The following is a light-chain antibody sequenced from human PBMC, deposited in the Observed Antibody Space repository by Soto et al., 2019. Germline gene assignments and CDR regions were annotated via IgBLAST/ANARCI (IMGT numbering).Light chain of an antibody. CDR2: DAS. J-gene: IGKJ4*01. V-gene: IGKV3-11*01. CDR1: TSVSNS. CDR3: QQRSMGTPAT. Sequence: VFEQTPATLYLSPGERATLSCRSSTSVSNSLAWYQHKPGQAPRLLLYDASNRATGVPTRISGSGSGTDFTLTISSPVHEDLAVYCCQQRSMGTPATVGGGTK.